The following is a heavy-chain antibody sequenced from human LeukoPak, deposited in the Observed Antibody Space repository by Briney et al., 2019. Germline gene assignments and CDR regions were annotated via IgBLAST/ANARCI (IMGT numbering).Heavy chain of an antibody. CDR1: GYTFTGYY. CDR2: INPNSGGT. Sequence: ASVKVSCKASGYTFTGYYMHWVRQAPGQGLEWMGWINPNSGGTNYAQKFQGRVTMTRDTSISTAYMELSRLRSDDTAVYYCARREGYYYGSGSYVPYWFDPWGQGTLVTVSS. J-gene: IGHJ5*02. V-gene: IGHV1-2*02. D-gene: IGHD3-10*01. CDR3: ARREGYYYGSGSYVPYWFDP.